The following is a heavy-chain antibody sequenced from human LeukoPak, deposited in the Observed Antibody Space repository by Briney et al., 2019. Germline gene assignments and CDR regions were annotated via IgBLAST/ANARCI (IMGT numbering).Heavy chain of an antibody. CDR3: ARGFIAAAWGSYYFDY. CDR1: GFTFSSYA. J-gene: IGHJ4*02. V-gene: IGHV3-7*03. CDR2: IKQDGSEK. Sequence: GGSLRLSCAASGFTFSSYAMSWVRQAPGKGLEWVANIKQDGSEKYYVDSVKGRFTISRDNAKNSLYLQMNSLRAEDTAVYYCARGFIAAAWGSYYFDYWGQGTLVTVSS. D-gene: IGHD6-13*01.